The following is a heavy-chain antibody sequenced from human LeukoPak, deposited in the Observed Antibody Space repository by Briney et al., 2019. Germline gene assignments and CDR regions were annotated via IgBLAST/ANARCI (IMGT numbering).Heavy chain of an antibody. D-gene: IGHD3-10*01. J-gene: IGHJ4*02. V-gene: IGHV4-39*01. Sequence: SETLSLTCTVSGGSISSSSYYWGWIRQPPGKGLEWIGSIYYSGSTYYNPSLKSRVTISVDTSKNQFSLKLSSVTAADTAVYYCASTAVYYGSGSPYARTWGQGTLVTVSS. CDR3: ASTAVYYGSGSPYART. CDR2: IYYSGST. CDR1: GGSISSSSYY.